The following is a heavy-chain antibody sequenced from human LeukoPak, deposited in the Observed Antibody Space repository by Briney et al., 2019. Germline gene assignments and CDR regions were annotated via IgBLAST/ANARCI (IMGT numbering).Heavy chain of an antibody. J-gene: IGHJ5*02. V-gene: IGHV4-59*12. CDR2: IYYSGST. D-gene: IGHD5-24*01. CDR1: GGSISSYY. CDR3: ARGKEIWFDP. Sequence: SETLSLTCTVSGGSISSYYWSWIRQPPGKGLEWIGYIYYSGSTNYNPSLKSRVTISVDTSKNQFSLKLSSVTAADTAVYYRARGKEIWFDPWGQGTLVTVSS.